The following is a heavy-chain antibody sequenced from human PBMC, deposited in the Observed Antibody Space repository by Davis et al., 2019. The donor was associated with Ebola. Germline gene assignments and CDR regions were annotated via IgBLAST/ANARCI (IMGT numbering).Heavy chain of an antibody. CDR2: INPNSGGT. CDR3: ARVKIAGEDYYYGMDV. Sequence: AASVKVSCKASGYTFTGYYMHWVRQAPGQGLEWMGWINPNSGGTNYAQKFQGVVTMTRDTSISTAYMELSRLRSDDTAVYYCARVKIAGEDYYYGMDVWGQGTTVTVSS. J-gene: IGHJ6*02. V-gene: IGHV1-2*02. CDR1: GYTFTGYY.